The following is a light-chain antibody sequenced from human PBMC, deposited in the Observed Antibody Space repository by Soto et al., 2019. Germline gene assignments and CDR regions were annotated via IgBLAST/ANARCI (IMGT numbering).Light chain of an antibody. V-gene: IGKV1-5*01. CDR3: HQYNSYPRT. J-gene: IGKJ1*01. CDR2: DAS. CDR1: QSISTG. Sequence: DIQMTQSPSTLSSSVGDRVTITCRASQSISTGLAWYQQKPGKAPNLLIYDASTLESGVPSRFSGSGYGSEFTLIISSLQPDDFATYCCHQYNSYPRTFGQGTKVDIK.